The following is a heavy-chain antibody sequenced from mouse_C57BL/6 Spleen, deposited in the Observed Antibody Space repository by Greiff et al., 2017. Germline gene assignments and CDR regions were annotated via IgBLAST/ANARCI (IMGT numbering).Heavy chain of an antibody. CDR2: IHPNSGST. V-gene: IGHV1-64*01. CDR1: GYTFTSYW. CDR3: AKKGWAYAIDY. Sequence: VQLQQPGAELVKPGASVKLSCKASGYTFTSYWMHWVKQRPGQGLEWIGMIHPNSGSTNYNEKFKSKATLTVDKSSSTAYMQLSSLTSEDSAVYYCAKKGWAYAIDYWGQGTSVTVSS. D-gene: IGHD2-3*01. J-gene: IGHJ4*01.